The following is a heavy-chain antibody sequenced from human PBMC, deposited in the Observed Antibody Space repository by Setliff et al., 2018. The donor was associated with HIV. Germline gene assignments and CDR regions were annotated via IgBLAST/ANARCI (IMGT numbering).Heavy chain of an antibody. CDR1: GFTYSNYA. J-gene: IGHJ4*02. CDR2: ISYDGSRI. D-gene: IGHD3-9*01. Sequence: GGSLRLSCAASGFTYSNYAMHWVRQAPGKGLEWMALISYDGSRIHYADSVKGRFTISRDNSKNSLHLQMNSLRAEDAAFYYCAREAYDVLTPHAHIDYWGQGVLVTVSS. CDR3: AREAYDVLTPHAHIDY. V-gene: IGHV3-30*07.